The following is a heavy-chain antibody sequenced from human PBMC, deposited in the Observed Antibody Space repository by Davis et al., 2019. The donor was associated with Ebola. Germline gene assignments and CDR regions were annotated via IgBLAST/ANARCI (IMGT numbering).Heavy chain of an antibody. J-gene: IGHJ6*02. Sequence: ASVKVSCKASGYTFTSYGISWVRQAPGQGLEWMGWISAYNGNTNYAQKLQGRVTMTRDTSISTAYMELSRLRSDDTAVYYCARDSSGYYPLYYYYGMDVWGQGTTVTVSS. CDR2: ISAYNGNT. CDR3: ARDSSGYYPLYYYYGMDV. D-gene: IGHD3-22*01. CDR1: GYTFTSYG. V-gene: IGHV1-18*01.